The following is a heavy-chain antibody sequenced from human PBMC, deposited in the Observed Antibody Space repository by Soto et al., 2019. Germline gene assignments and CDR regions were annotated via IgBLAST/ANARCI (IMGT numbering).Heavy chain of an antibody. J-gene: IGHJ4*02. CDR2: ISGSGSTV. V-gene: IGHV3-48*01. Sequence: EVQLVESGGGLVQPGGSLRLSCAASGFTFSSYSMNWFRQAPGKGLEWVSYISGSGSTVYYADSVEGRFTISRDNAKNARYLQMGKLRADGAAVYYCARAHDWGQGTLVTVSS. CDR1: GFTFSSYS. CDR3: ARAHD.